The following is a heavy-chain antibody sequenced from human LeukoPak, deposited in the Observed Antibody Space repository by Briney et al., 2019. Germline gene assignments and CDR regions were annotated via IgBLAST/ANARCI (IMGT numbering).Heavy chain of an antibody. Sequence: GGSLRLSCAASGFTFSSYSMSWVRQAPGKGLEWVSYISSISSIIYYADSVKGRFTISRDNAKSSLYLQMNSLRAEDTAVYYCARSRPGTEAGQPNFDYWGQGTLVTVSS. V-gene: IGHV3-48*01. J-gene: IGHJ4*02. D-gene: IGHD6-13*01. CDR1: GFTFSSYS. CDR3: ARSRPGTEAGQPNFDY. CDR2: ISSISSII.